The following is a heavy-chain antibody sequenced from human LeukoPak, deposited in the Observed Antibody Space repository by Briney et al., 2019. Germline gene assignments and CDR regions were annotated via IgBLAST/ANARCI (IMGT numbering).Heavy chain of an antibody. CDR3: ARGRRGIAAAALFDY. J-gene: IGHJ4*02. CDR1: GGSISSGSYY. Sequence: PSETLSLTCTVSGGSISSGSYYWSWIRQPPGKGLEWIGEINHSGSTNYNPSLKSRVTISVDTSKNQFSLKLSSVTAADTAVYYCARGRRGIAAAALFDYWGQGTLVTVSS. CDR2: INHSGST. V-gene: IGHV4-39*07. D-gene: IGHD6-13*01.